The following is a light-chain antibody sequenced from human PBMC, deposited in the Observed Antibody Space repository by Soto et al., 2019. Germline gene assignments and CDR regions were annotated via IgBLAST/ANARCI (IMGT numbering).Light chain of an antibody. V-gene: IGKV3D-15*01. CDR3: QQYNNWPQT. Sequence: EIVLTQSPGSLSLSPGERATLSCRASQSVSSKVAWYQQKPGQAPTLLISGASSRATGIPDRFSGSGSGTEFTLTISSLQSEDFAVYYCQQYNNWPQTFGQGTKVDIK. J-gene: IGKJ1*01. CDR1: QSVSSK. CDR2: GAS.